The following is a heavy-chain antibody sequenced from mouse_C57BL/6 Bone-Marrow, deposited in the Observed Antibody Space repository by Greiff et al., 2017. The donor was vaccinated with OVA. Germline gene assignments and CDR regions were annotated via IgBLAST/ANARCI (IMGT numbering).Heavy chain of an antibody. CDR1: GYTFTSYW. CDR3: ARDELAY. V-gene: IGHV1-69*01. Sequence: QVQLQQPGAELVMPGASVKLSCKASGYTFTSYWMHWVKQRPGQGLEWIGEIDPSDSYTNYNQKFKGKSTLTVDKSSSTAYMQLSSLTSEDSAVYYCARDELAYWGQGTLVTVSA. CDR2: IDPSDSYT. J-gene: IGHJ3*01.